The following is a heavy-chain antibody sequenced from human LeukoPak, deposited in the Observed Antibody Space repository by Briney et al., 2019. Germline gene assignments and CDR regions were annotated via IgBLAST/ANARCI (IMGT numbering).Heavy chain of an antibody. V-gene: IGHV1-2*02. CDR2: INPNSGGT. D-gene: IGHD5-12*01. CDR3: ARGPWATYSDYDSSY. CDR1: GYTFTGYY. J-gene: IGHJ4*02. Sequence: ASVKVSCKASGYTFTGYYMHWVRQAPGQGLEWVGWINPNSGGTKYAQKFQGRVTMTRDTSISTTYMELSRLRSDDTAVYYCARGPWATYSDYDSSYWGQGTLVTVSS.